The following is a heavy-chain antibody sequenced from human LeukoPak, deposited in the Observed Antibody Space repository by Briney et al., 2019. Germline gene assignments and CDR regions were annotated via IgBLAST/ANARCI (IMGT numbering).Heavy chain of an antibody. J-gene: IGHJ4*02. CDR1: GFTFSSYS. D-gene: IGHD3-22*01. Sequence: GGSLRLSCAASGFTFSSYSMNWVRQAPGKGLEWVSYISTTSSTIYYADSVKGRFTISRDNVKNSLYLQMNSLRAEDTAVYYCAALDSFPRNYWGQGTLVTVSS. CDR3: AALDSFPRNY. V-gene: IGHV3-48*04. CDR2: ISTTSSTI.